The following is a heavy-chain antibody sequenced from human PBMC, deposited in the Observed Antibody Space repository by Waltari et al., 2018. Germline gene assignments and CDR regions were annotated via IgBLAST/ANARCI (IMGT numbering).Heavy chain of an antibody. J-gene: IGHJ6*02. CDR2: INPKTGGT. CDR3: ARDSNARGSYYYYALDV. V-gene: IGHV1-2*02. D-gene: IGHD2-8*01. CDR1: GYNFTAHQ. Sequence: QLQLAQSGAEIKKPGASVKVACKASGYNFTAHQTLCGRTAPGQGLAWGGWINPKTGGTGFARRFKGRVTMTRDTSTRTVYMELSRLTSDDTAKYFCARDSNARGSYYYYALDVWGQGTTVTVSS.